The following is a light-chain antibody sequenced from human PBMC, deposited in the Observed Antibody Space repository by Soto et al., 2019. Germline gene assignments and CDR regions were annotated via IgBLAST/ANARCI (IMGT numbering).Light chain of an antibody. V-gene: IGKV1-39*01. J-gene: IGKJ2*01. Sequence: DIQMTQSPSSLSASVGGRVTITCRASQTISTYLNWYQQTPGRAPALLISAASTLQSGVPSRFSGSGSGTEFTLTISSLQPQDCATYYWLQSYTSAHTCGQGTKLEIK. CDR1: QTISTY. CDR2: AAS. CDR3: LQSYTSAHT.